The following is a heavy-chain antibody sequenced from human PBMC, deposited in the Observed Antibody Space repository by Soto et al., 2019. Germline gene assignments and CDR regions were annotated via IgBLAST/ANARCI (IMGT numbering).Heavy chain of an antibody. Sequence: GGSLRRSCAASGFTVSSNYMSWVRQAPGKGLEWVSIIYSGGRTYYADSVKGRFTISRDNSKNTLYLQMNSLRAEDTAVYYCTRGTSSGYYDFDYWGQGTLGTVSP. V-gene: IGHV3-53*01. D-gene: IGHD3-22*01. CDR2: IYSGGRT. CDR1: GFTVSSNY. J-gene: IGHJ4*02. CDR3: TRGTSSGYYDFDY.